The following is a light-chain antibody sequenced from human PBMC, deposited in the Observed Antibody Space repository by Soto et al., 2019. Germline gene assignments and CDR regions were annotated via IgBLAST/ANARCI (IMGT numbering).Light chain of an antibody. Sequence: GDSVTITCPAIQKISNLLAWYQQKPGKAAKYLIYDASSLKSGVTAMFSGSGYGKEFNITISSLQPDDFATYECQQYNTYSTFGQGTRLDIK. CDR3: QQYNTYST. V-gene: IGKV1-5*01. CDR2: DAS. J-gene: IGKJ5*01. CDR1: QKISNL.